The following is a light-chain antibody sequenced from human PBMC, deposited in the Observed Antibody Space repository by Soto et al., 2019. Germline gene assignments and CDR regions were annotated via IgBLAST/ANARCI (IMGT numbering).Light chain of an antibody. CDR1: QSLNSN. Sequence: EIVMTQSPATLSVSPGERATLSCRARQSLNSNLAWYQQKPGQAPRLLIFGASTRATGIPARFSGSGSGTDFSLTISSLQSEDVAFYYCQHYNNWPPWTFGQGTKVDIK. CDR3: QHYNNWPPWT. CDR2: GAS. J-gene: IGKJ1*01. V-gene: IGKV3-15*01.